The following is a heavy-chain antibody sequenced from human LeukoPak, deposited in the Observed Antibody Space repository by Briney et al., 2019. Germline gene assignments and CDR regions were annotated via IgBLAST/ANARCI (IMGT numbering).Heavy chain of an antibody. CDR2: ISSSSSYI. CDR3: VSAVYLMPPELFDY. J-gene: IGHJ4*02. V-gene: IGHV3-21*01. D-gene: IGHD1-14*01. Sequence: NPGGSLRLSCAASGFTFSSYSMNWVRQAPGKGLEWVSSISSSSSYIYYADSVKGRFTISRDNAKNSLYLQMNSLRAEDTAVYYCVSAVYLMPPELFDYWGQGTLVTVSS. CDR1: GFTFSSYS.